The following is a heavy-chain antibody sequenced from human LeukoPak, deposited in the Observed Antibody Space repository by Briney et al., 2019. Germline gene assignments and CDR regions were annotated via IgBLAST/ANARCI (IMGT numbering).Heavy chain of an antibody. J-gene: IGHJ4*02. Sequence: SETLSLTCTVSGGSIGSGSYYWSWIRQPAGKGLEWIGRIYTSGSTTYNSSLKSRVTISLDTSKNHFSLRLSSVTAADTAVYYCARDREVGATGYYFDYWGQGTLVTVSS. CDR1: GGSIGSGSYY. CDR3: ARDREVGATGYYFDY. CDR2: IYTSGST. D-gene: IGHD1-26*01. V-gene: IGHV4-61*02.